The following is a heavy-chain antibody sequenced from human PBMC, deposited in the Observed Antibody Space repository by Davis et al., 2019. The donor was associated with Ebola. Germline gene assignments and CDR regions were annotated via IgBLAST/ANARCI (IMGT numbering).Heavy chain of an antibody. J-gene: IGHJ6*02. CDR1: GFTFSGPA. V-gene: IGHV3-73*01. D-gene: IGHD5-18*01. Sequence: GESLKISCAASGFTFSGPAMHWVRQASGKGLEWVGRIRSKANSYATAYAASVKGRFTISRDDSKNPAYLQMNSLKTEDTAVYYCARDLNGDTAMVLYYYYGMDVWGQGTTVTVSS. CDR2: IRSKANSYAT. CDR3: ARDLNGDTAMVLYYYYGMDV.